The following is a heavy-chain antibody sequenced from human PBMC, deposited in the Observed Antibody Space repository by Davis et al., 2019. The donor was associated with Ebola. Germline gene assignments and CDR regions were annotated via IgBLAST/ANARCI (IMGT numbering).Heavy chain of an antibody. J-gene: IGHJ4*02. CDR2: IIPVFGIP. Sequence: SVKVSCKASVGTFSSYGISWVRQAPGQGLDWMGGIIPVFGIPKYAQKFQGRVTITADESTSTAYMELSSLRSEDTAVYYCARDRYSDGSGYFFEQSHWGQGTLVTVSS. D-gene: IGHD3-22*01. CDR3: ARDRYSDGSGYFFEQSH. V-gene: IGHV1-69*13. CDR1: VGTFSSYG.